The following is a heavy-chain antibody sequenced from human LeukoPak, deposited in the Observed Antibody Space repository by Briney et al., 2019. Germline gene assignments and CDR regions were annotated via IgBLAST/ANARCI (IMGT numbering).Heavy chain of an antibody. V-gene: IGHV1-2*02. D-gene: IGHD3-10*01. CDR3: ARMDRGITMVRGVGNFDY. Sequence: ASVKVSCKASGYTFTSYGISWVRQAPGQGLEWMGWINPNSGGTNYAQKFQGRVTMTRDTSISTAYMELSRLRSDDTAVYYCARMDRGITMVRGVGNFDYWGQGTLVTVSS. CDR1: GYTFTSYG. CDR2: INPNSGGT. J-gene: IGHJ4*02.